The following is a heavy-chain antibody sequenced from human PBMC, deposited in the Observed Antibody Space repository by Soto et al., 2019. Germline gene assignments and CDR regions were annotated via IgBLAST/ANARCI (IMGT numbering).Heavy chain of an antibody. D-gene: IGHD3-9*01. CDR3: APGVGIWPGPGDVFGI. J-gene: IGHJ3*02. V-gene: IGHV1-46*01. CDR1: VYAISSDY. Sequence: APVKVARKTSVYAISSDYMNWRSQDPGQGLEWMGIINPGGGSTTYAQKFQGRVTMTRDTSTSTVYMQLSSLTSEDTAVYYCAPGVGIWPGPGDVFGIWGHGTMVPVSS. CDR2: INPGGGST.